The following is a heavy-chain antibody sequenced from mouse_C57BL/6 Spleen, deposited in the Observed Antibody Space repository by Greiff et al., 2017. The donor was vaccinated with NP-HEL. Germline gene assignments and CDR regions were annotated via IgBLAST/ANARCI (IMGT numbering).Heavy chain of an antibody. V-gene: IGHV5-4*01. CDR3: ARDVLFSYAMDY. CDR2: ISDGGSYT. Sequence: EVHLVESGGGLVKPGGSLKLSCAASGFTFSSYAMSWVRQTPEKRLEWVATISDGGSYTYYPDNVKGRFTISRDNAKNNLYLQMSHLKSEDTAMYYCARDVLFSYAMDYWGQGTSVTVSS. J-gene: IGHJ4*01. CDR1: GFTFSSYA. D-gene: IGHD1-1*02.